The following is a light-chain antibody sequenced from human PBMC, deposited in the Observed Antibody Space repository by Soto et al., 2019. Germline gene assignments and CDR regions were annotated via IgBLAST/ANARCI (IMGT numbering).Light chain of an antibody. CDR3: QQYNDWPPT. CDR1: QSVSSN. J-gene: IGKJ1*01. V-gene: IGKV3-15*01. CDR2: GAS. Sequence: IVMSQSPATLSVSPGERATLYCRASQSVSSNLAWYQQKPGRAPRLLIYGASTRATGMPARFSGSGSGTEFTLTISSLQSEDFAVYYCQQYNDWPPTFGQGTKVDIK.